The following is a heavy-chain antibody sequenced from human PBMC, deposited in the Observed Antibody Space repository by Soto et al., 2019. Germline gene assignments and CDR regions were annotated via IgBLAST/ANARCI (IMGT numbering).Heavy chain of an antibody. CDR1: GGSISSGGYY. J-gene: IGHJ4*02. CDR2: IYYSGST. D-gene: IGHD3-9*01. CDR3: ARVEGYFDWPPQSAFDY. Sequence: PSETLSLTCTVSGGSISSGGYYWSWIRQHPGKGLEWIGYIYYSGSTYYNPSLKSRVTISVDTSKNQFSLKLSSVTAADTAVYYCARVEGYFDWPPQSAFDYWGQGTLVTVSS. V-gene: IGHV4-31*03.